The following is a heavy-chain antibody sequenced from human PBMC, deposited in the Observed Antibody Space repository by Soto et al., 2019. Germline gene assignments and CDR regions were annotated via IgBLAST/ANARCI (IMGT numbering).Heavy chain of an antibody. J-gene: IGHJ6*03. CDR1: GGSFSGYY. V-gene: IGHV4-34*01. CDR2: INHSGST. Sequence: SETLSLTCAVYGGSFSGYYWSWIRQPPGKGLEWIGEINHSGSTNYDPSLKSRVTISVDTSKNQFSLKLSSVTAADTAVYYCARGRHPYYYGSGRTRPYYYYYMDVWGKGTTVTVSS. CDR3: ARGRHPYYYGSGRTRPYYYYYMDV. D-gene: IGHD3-10*01.